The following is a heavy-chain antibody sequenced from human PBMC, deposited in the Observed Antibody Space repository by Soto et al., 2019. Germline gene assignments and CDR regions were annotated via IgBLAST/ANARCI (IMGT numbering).Heavy chain of an antibody. CDR3: ARDRRGNSVTDY. CDR2: IIPILGIA. J-gene: IGHJ4*02. Sequence: SVKVSCKASGGTFSSYTISWVRQAPGQGLEWMGRIIPILGIANYAQKFQGRVTITADTSTSTAYMELSSLRSDDTAVYYCARDRRGNSVTDYWGQGTLVTVS. CDR1: GGTFSSYT. D-gene: IGHD2-21*02. V-gene: IGHV1-69*04.